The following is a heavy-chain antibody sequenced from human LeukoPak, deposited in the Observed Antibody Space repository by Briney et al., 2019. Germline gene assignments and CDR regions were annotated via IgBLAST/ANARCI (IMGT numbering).Heavy chain of an antibody. V-gene: IGHV3-7*02. CDR2: IKEDGTEE. D-gene: IGHD1-26*01. Sequence: GGSLRLSCAASGFTFSSSWMTWVRQAPGKGLEWVAHIKEDGTEEYYVDSVKGRFTISRDNAKNTLYLQMNSLRAEDTAVYYCARAERWELLPPGDYWGQGTLVTVSS. CDR1: GFTFSSSW. J-gene: IGHJ4*02. CDR3: ARAERWELLPPGDY.